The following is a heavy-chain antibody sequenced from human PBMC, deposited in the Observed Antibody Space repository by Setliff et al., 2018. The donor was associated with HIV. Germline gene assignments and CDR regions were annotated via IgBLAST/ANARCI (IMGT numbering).Heavy chain of an antibody. J-gene: IGHJ4*02. V-gene: IGHV4-61*09. CDR3: ARGRGSY. CDR1: GDSISSGSYY. CDR2: IFTSGST. D-gene: IGHD1-26*01. Sequence: SETLSLTCAVSGDSISSGSYYWSWIRQPAGEGLEWIGHIFTSGSTTYNPSLKSRVSISLDTSKNQFSLKLSSVTAADTAVYYCARGRGSYWGQGTLVTVSS.